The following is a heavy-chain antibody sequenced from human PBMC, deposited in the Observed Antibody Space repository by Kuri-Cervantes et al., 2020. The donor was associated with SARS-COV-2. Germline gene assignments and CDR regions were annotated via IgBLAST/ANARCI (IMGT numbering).Heavy chain of an antibody. CDR2: ISYDGTNK. CDR1: GFTFSSYA. J-gene: IGHJ6*02. Sequence: GGSLRLSCAASGFTFSSYAMHWVRQAPGKGLEWVALISYDGTNKFYADSVKGRFTISRDNSRNTLYLQMNSLRAEDTAVFYCARPDCTINGVCFMDVWGQGTTVTVS. CDR3: ARPDCTINGVCFMDV. V-gene: IGHV3-30-3*01. D-gene: IGHD2-8*01.